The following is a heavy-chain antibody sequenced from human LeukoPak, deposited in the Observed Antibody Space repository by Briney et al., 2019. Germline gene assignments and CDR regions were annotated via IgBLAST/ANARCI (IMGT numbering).Heavy chain of an antibody. Sequence: GGSLRLSCAASGFTFSNYAMHWIRQAPGRGVEYVSGISSDGGNIYYENSVKGRFTISRDNSKNTLYLQMNSLRAEDTAVYYCARGFDYGDAFDYWGQGTLVTVSS. D-gene: IGHD4-17*01. CDR3: ARGFDYGDAFDY. V-gene: IGHV3-64*01. CDR2: ISSDGGNI. CDR1: GFTFSNYA. J-gene: IGHJ4*02.